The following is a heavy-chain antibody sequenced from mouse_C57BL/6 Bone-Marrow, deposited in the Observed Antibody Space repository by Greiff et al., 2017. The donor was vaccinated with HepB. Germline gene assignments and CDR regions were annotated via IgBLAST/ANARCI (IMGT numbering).Heavy chain of an antibody. CDR2: ISDGGSYT. CDR1: GFTFSGYA. CDR3: ARDMDYYGSMFFDY. V-gene: IGHV5-4*01. Sequence: EVQRVESGGGLVKPGGSLKLSCAASGFTFSGYAMSWVRQTPEKRLEWVATISDGGSYTYYPANVKGRFTISRDNTKNNLYLQMSPLKSEDTAMYYCARDMDYYGSMFFDYWGQGTTLTVSS. J-gene: IGHJ2*01. D-gene: IGHD1-1*01.